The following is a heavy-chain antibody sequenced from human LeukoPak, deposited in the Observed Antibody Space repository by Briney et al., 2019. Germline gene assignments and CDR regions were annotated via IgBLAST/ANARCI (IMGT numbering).Heavy chain of an antibody. J-gene: IGHJ3*02. D-gene: IGHD3-3*01. CDR2: ISAYNGNT. CDR1: GYTFTSYG. V-gene: IGHV1-18*01. Sequence: ASVKVSCKASGYTFTSYGISWVRQAPGQGLEWMGWISAYNGNTNYAQKLQGRVTMTTDTSTSTAYMGLRSLRSDDTAVYYCASRLRITIFGVVIKGAFDIWGQGTMVTVSS. CDR3: ASRLRITIFGVVIKGAFDI.